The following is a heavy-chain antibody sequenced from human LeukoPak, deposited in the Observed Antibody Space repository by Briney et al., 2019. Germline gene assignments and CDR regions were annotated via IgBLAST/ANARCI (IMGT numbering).Heavy chain of an antibody. CDR1: GYTFTSYY. CDR2: INPSGGST. J-gene: IGHJ5*02. D-gene: IGHD6-19*01. Sequence: GASVKVSCKASGYTFTSYYMHWVRQAPGQGLEWMGIINPSGGSTSYAQKFQGRVTMTRDTSTSTVYMELSSLRSEDTAVYYCAREGIAVAGRRNWFDPWGQGTLVTVSS. CDR3: AREGIAVAGRRNWFDP. V-gene: IGHV1-46*01.